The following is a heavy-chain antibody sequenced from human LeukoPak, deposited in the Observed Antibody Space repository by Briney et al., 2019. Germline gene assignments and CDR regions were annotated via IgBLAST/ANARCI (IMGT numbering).Heavy chain of an antibody. D-gene: IGHD3-10*01. Sequence: GGSLRLSCAASGFTFSSYSMNWVRQAPGKGLVWVSRIISDGSSATHADSVKGRFTMSRDNAKNMLYLQMNSLRAEDTAVYYCTRDRRYGGMDVWSQGTTVTVSS. CDR2: IISDGSSA. V-gene: IGHV3-74*01. J-gene: IGHJ6*02. CDR3: TRDRRYGGMDV. CDR1: GFTFSSYS.